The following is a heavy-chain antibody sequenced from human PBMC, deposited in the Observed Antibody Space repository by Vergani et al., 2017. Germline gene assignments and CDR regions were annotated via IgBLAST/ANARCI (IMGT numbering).Heavy chain of an antibody. Sequence: EVQLLESGGGLEQPEKSLRLSCVASGFTFSSYAMSWVRPAPGKGLEWVSSISDGGGRTHYADSVKGRFTISRDNSKNTLYLQMNSLTAEDTAVYYCAKGHLGDCSGGSCYYFDFWGQGTLVTVSA. CDR2: ISDGGGRT. V-gene: IGHV3-23*01. CDR1: GFTFSSYA. D-gene: IGHD2-15*01. J-gene: IGHJ4*02. CDR3: AKGHLGDCSGGSCYYFDF.